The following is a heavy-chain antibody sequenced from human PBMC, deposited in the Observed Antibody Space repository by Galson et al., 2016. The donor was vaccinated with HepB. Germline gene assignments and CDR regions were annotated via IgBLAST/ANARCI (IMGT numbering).Heavy chain of an antibody. Sequence: SLRLSCAASGFAFSDYYMNWIRQPPGKGLEWVSYISTGGTYTNYADSVNGRFTISRDNAKNSLYLQMDNLRAEDTALYYCARARAGGYESYDYWGQGTLVTVSS. CDR3: ARARAGGYESYDY. CDR2: ISTGGTYT. J-gene: IGHJ4*02. V-gene: IGHV3-11*05. CDR1: GFAFSDYY. D-gene: IGHD5-12*01.